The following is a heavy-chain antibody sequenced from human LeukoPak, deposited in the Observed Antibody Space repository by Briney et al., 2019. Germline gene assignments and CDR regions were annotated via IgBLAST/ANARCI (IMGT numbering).Heavy chain of an antibody. CDR3: ASLTIAVAGPRFDY. D-gene: IGHD6-19*01. J-gene: IGHJ4*02. Sequence: PSETLYLTCTVSGGSISSYYWSWIRQPPGKGLEWIGYIYYTGNTNYNPSLKSRVTISLDTSKNQFSRKLSSVTAADTAVYYCASLTIAVAGPRFDYWGQGTLVTVSS. CDR1: GGSISSYY. CDR2: IYYTGNT. V-gene: IGHV4-59*01.